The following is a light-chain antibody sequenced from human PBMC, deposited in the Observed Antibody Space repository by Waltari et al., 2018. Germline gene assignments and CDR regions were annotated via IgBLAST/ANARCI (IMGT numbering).Light chain of an antibody. Sequence: DIQMTQYPSSLAASVGDRVTITCRASQSINNFLNWYQQRPGKAPKLLIYAAFSLQSGVPSRFSGSGSGTDFTLTITSLQPEDFATYYCQQTHSTSWTFGQGTKVEVK. CDR1: QSINNF. J-gene: IGKJ1*01. CDR3: QQTHSTSWT. CDR2: AAF. V-gene: IGKV1-39*01.